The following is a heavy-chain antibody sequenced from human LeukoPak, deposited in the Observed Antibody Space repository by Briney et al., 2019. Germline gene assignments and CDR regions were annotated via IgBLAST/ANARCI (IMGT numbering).Heavy chain of an antibody. CDR2: IGGGGSAK. J-gene: IGHJ4*02. CDR1: GFTFSSYE. Sequence: GGSLRLSCAASGFTFSSYEMNWVRQAPGKGLEWVSYIGGGGSAKYYADSVKGRFTISRDNAENSLYLQMNSLRAEDTAVYYCARDYYLDYWGQGTLVTVSS. V-gene: IGHV3-48*03. CDR3: ARDYYLDY.